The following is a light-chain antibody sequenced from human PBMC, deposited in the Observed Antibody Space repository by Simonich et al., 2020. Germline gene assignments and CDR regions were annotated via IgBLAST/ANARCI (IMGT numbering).Light chain of an antibody. Sequence: DIVMTQSPDSLDVSLGERATINCKSSQSVLYSSNNKNYLAWYKQKPGQPPKLLIYWASTRESGVPDRFSGSGSGTDFTLTISSLQAEDVAVYYCQQYYSTPPTFGGGTKVEIK. CDR2: WAS. CDR1: QSVLYSSNNKNY. V-gene: IGKV4-1*01. J-gene: IGKJ4*01. CDR3: QQYYSTPPT.